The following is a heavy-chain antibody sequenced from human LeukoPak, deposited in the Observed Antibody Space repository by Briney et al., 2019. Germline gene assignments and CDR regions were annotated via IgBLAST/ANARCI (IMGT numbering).Heavy chain of an antibody. CDR2: INHSGST. CDR3: ARSGRTRVATIMLDY. V-gene: IGHV4-34*01. CDR1: GGSFSGYY. J-gene: IGHJ4*02. Sequence: SETLSLTCAVYGGSFSGYYWSWIRQPPGKGLERIGEINHSGSTNYNPSLKSRVTISVDTSKNQFSLKLSSVTAADTAVYYCARSGRTRVATIMLDYWGQGTLVTVSS. D-gene: IGHD5-12*01.